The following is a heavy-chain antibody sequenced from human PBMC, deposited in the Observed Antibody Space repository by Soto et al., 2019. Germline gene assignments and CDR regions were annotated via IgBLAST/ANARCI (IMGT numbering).Heavy chain of an antibody. CDR1: GGSISSGGYY. D-gene: IGHD3-22*01. J-gene: IGHJ5*02. CDR3: ARVLITMIVVGAVGPNWFDP. V-gene: IGHV4-30-4*08. CDR2: IYYSGST. Sequence: SETLSLTCTVSGGSISSGGYYWSWIRQHPGKGLEWIGYIYYSGSTYYNPSLKSRVTISVDTSKNQFSLKLSSVTAADTAVYYCARVLITMIVVGAVGPNWFDPWGQGTLVTSPQ.